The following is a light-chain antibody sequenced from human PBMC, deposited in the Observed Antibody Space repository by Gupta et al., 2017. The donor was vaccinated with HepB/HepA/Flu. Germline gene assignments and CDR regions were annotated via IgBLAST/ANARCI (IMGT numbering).Light chain of an antibody. V-gene: IGKV1-12*01. CDR3: LQPDSFPRS. CDR2: YAS. CDR1: QDISRW. Sequence: DIQMTTSPSSVSASVGDRVTITCRASQDISRWLAWYQQKPGEAPRLLIYYASILQSGVPARFSGSGFGVDFTLTISSLQPEDSATYYCLQPDSFPRSFGHGTKLEIK. J-gene: IGKJ2*04.